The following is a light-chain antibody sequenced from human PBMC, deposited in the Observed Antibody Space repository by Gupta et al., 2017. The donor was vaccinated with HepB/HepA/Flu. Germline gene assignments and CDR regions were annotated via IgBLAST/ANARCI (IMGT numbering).Light chain of an antibody. CDR3: QQHENSPPWT. Sequence: VMPQPPATLSVSPGERATLSCRASQSVSNLAWYQQEPGQAPRLLIYGASTRATGIPASFISGGCGTKFTLPIISRQSADFSVYYYQQHENSPPWTFGQGTKVEIK. V-gene: IGKV3-15*01. J-gene: IGKJ1*01. CDR1: QSVSN. CDR2: GAS.